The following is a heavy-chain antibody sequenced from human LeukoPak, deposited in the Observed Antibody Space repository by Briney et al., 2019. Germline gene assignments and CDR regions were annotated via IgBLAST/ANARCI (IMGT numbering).Heavy chain of an antibody. Sequence: PSETLSLTCTVSGGSISSYYWSWIRQPAGKGLEWIGRIYTGGSTNYNPSLKSRVTVSVGASKNQFSLQLISVTGADTAVEYCAGERVGMHIVVVTSHYYYMDVWGKGTTVTISS. CDR1: GGSISSYY. J-gene: IGHJ6*03. CDR2: IYTGGST. V-gene: IGHV4-4*07. D-gene: IGHD2-21*02. CDR3: AGERVGMHIVVVTSHYYYMDV.